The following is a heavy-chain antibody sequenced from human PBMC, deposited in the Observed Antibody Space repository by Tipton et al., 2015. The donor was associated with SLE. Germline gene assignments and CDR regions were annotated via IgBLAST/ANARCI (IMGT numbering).Heavy chain of an antibody. D-gene: IGHD2-15*01. Sequence: SGFSFSSYGMHWVRKAPGKGLEWVSVIGGNGGSTYYADSVKGRFTISRDNPKNSLYLQLNSLRPEDTALYYCGVVVAAQVDYWGQGTLVTVSS. V-gene: IGHV3-23*01. CDR2: IGGNGGST. CDR3: GVVVAAQVDY. CDR1: GFSFSSYG. J-gene: IGHJ4*02.